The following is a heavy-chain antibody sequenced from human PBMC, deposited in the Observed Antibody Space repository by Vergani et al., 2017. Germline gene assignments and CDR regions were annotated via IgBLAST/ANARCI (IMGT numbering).Heavy chain of an antibody. CDR2: IIPIFATA. Sequence: QVQLVQSGAEVKKPGSSVKVSCKASGGTFSSYAISWVRQAPGQGLECMGRIIPIFATANYAQKFQGRVTITADESTSTAYMGLSSLSSEDTAVYYCARHQDGSSWLPLDYWGQGTLVTVSS. J-gene: IGHJ4*02. V-gene: IGHV1-69*13. D-gene: IGHD6-13*01. CDR1: GGTFSSYA. CDR3: ARHQDGSSWLPLDY.